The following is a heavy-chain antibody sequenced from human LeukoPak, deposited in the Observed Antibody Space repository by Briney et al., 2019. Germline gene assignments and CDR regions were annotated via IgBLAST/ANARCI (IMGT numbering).Heavy chain of an antibody. CDR2: IWYDGSNE. D-gene: IGHD3-10*01. CDR3: ARDGQNGSPYATDV. J-gene: IGHJ6*02. V-gene: IGHV3-33*01. Sequence: GGSLRLSCVASGFTFRSHGMHWVRQAPGKGLEWVAGIWYDGSNEDYADSVKGRFTISRDNSKNTLYLQMNSLRVEDTAVYYCARDGQNGSPYATDVWGQGTTVTVSS. CDR1: GFTFRSHG.